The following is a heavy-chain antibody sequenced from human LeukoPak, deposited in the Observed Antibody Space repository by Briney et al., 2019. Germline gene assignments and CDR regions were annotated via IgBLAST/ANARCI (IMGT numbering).Heavy chain of an antibody. CDR3: TRGFGSGSSVPFEY. CDR1: GFTFSNYW. D-gene: IGHD3-10*01. CDR2: IESDGSSA. J-gene: IGHJ4*02. V-gene: IGHV3-74*01. Sequence: AGGSLSLSCATSGFTFSNYWMHWVRQAPGKGLVWVSRIESDGSSADYADSVKGRFTISRDNAKNTLYLQMNSLRAEDTAVYYCTRGFGSGSSVPFEYWGQGTLVTVSS.